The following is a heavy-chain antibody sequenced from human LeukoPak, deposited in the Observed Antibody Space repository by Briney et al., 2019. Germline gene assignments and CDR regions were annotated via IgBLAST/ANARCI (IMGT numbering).Heavy chain of an antibody. J-gene: IGHJ6*03. V-gene: IGHV3-48*03. CDR2: ISSSGSTI. D-gene: IGHD2-21*02. Sequence: GGSLRLSCAASGFTFSSYEMNWVRQAPGKGLEWVSYISSSGSTIYYADSVKGRFTISRDNAKNSLYLQMNSLRAEDTAVYYCASNKAYCGGDCYWGYYYYYYYMDVWGKGTTVTISS. CDR1: GFTFSSYE. CDR3: ASNKAYCGGDCYWGYYYYYYYMDV.